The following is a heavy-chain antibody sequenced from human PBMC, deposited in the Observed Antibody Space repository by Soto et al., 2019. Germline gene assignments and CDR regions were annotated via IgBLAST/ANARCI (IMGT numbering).Heavy chain of an antibody. V-gene: IGHV1-24*01. CDR3: AREFYDFWSGYYGVWFDP. CDR1: GYTLTELS. D-gene: IGHD3-3*01. J-gene: IGHJ5*02. Sequence: ASVKVSCKVSGYTLTELSMHWVRQAPGKGLEWMGGFDPEDGETIYAQKIQGRVTMTEDTSTDTAYMELSSLRSDDTAVYYCAREFYDFWSGYYGVWFDPWGQGTLVTVSS. CDR2: FDPEDGET.